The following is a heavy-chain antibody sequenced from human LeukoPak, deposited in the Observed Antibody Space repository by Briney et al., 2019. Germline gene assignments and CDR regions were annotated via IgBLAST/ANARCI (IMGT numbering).Heavy chain of an antibody. CDR1: GGSISSGGYS. Sequence: PSQTLSLTCAVSGGSISSGGYSRSWIRQPPGKGLEWTGYIYHSGSTYYNPSLKSRVTISVDRSKNQFSLKLSSVTAADTAVYYCARLRRIAAAGTRYARYYYGMDVWGQGTTVTVSS. J-gene: IGHJ6*02. CDR2: IYHSGST. D-gene: IGHD6-13*01. V-gene: IGHV4-30-2*01. CDR3: ARLRRIAAAGTRYARYYYGMDV.